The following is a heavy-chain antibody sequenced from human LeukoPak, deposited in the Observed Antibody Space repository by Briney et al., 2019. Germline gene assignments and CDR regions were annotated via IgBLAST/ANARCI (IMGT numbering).Heavy chain of an antibody. D-gene: IGHD1-26*01. V-gene: IGHV3-23*01. CDR2: TSGSGGST. Sequence: GGSLRLSCAASGFTFSSYAMSWVRQAPGKGLEWVSATSGSGGSTYYADSVKGRFTISRDNSKNTLYLQMNSLRAEDTAVYYCAKDSGFASYSGSYSHYWGQGTLVTVSS. CDR1: GFTFSSYA. J-gene: IGHJ4*02. CDR3: AKDSGFASYSGSYSHY.